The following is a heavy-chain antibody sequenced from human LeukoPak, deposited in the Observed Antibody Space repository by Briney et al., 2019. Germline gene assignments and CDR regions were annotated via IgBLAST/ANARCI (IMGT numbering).Heavy chain of an antibody. CDR2: ISGSGGST. Sequence: GGSMRLSCAASGFTFSSQAVSWVSPAPGKGLEWVSAISGSGGSTYYADSVKGRFTISRDNSKNTLYLQMNSLRAEDTAVYYCAKDVGNIWNVRGGFFDYWGQGTLVTVSS. CDR1: GFTFSSQA. V-gene: IGHV3-23*01. CDR3: AKDVGNIWNVRGGFFDY. D-gene: IGHD1-1*01. J-gene: IGHJ4*02.